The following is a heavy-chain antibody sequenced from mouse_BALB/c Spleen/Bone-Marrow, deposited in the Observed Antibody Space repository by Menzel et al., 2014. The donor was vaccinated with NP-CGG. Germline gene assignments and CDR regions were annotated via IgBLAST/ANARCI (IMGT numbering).Heavy chain of an antibody. J-gene: IGHJ2*01. Sequence: VQLQQSGTVLARPGASVKMSCKASGYTFTSYWMHWVKQRPGQGLEWIGAIYPGNSDTSYNQKFKGKAKLTAVTSTSTAYMELSSLTNEDSAVYYCTRVTTATLYFDYWGQGTTLTVSS. CDR1: GYTFTSYW. CDR2: IYPGNSDT. CDR3: TRVTTATLYFDY. D-gene: IGHD1-2*01. V-gene: IGHV1-5*01.